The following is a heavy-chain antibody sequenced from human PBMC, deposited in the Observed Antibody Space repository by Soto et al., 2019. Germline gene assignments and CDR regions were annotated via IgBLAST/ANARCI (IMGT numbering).Heavy chain of an antibody. CDR2: IYWDDDK. J-gene: IGHJ5*02. V-gene: IGHV2-5*02. CDR3: AHRDIVLVPADNWFDP. D-gene: IGHD2-2*01. CDR1: GFSLSTSGVG. Sequence: QITLKESGPTLVKPIQTLTLTCTFSGFSLSTSGVGVGWIRQPPGKALEWLALIYWDDDKRYSPSLKSRLTITKDTSKNQVVLTMTNMDPVDTATYYCAHRDIVLVPADNWFDPWGQGTLVTVSS.